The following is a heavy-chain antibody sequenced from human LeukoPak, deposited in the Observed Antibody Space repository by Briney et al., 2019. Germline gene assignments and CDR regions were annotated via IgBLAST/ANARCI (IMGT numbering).Heavy chain of an antibody. CDR2: MNCNTGDT. J-gene: IGHJ4*02. CDR3: ARGVATNY. CDR1: GYTFTTYD. V-gene: IGHV1-8*01. Sequence: ASVKVSCKASGYTFTTYDINWVRQAPGQGLEWMGWMNCNTGDTGYAQKFQGRLTMTSDTSITTAYMEPTSLTSEDTAVYFCARGVATNYWGQGTLVTVSS. D-gene: IGHD5-12*01.